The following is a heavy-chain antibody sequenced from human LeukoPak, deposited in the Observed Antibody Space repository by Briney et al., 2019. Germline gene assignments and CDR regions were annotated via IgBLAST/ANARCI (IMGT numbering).Heavy chain of an antibody. CDR1: GYTFTSYG. Sequence: ASVKVSCKASGYTFTSYGISWVRQAPGQGLEWMGSISAYNGNTNYAQKLQGRVTMTTDTSTSTAYMELRSLRSDDTAVYYCASVVIDHDYSNYVLAYWGQGTLVTVSS. D-gene: IGHD4-11*01. CDR2: ISAYNGNT. J-gene: IGHJ4*02. V-gene: IGHV1-18*01. CDR3: ASVVIDHDYSNYVLAY.